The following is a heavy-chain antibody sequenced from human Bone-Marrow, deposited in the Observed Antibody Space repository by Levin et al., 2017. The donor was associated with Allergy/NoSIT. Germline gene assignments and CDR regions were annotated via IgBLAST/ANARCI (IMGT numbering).Heavy chain of an antibody. J-gene: IGHJ4*02. CDR3: AKIGVTGLWYFDY. D-gene: IGHD6-19*01. CDR2: ISNTGGLT. Sequence: ASVKISCAASGFTFSNHGMVWVRQAPGKGLEWVSSISNTGGLTYYADSVKGRFTISRDNSKNALYLQMSSLRAEDTAVYYCAKIGVTGLWYFDYWGQGTLVTVSS. CDR1: GFTFSNHG. V-gene: IGHV3-23*01.